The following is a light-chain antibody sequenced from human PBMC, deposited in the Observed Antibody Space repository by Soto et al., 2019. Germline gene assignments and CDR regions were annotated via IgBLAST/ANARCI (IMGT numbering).Light chain of an antibody. CDR1: QSMNDW. CDR3: LRYNAFSQT. J-gene: IGKJ1*01. Sequence: DIQMTQSPSTLSASVGDRVTITCRASQSMNDWLAWFQQKPGKAPKVLIYDASSLQSGVPSRFNGSGSGTEFTLTIDGLQPDDVATYYCLRYNAFSQTFGQGTKVDIK. CDR2: DAS. V-gene: IGKV1-5*01.